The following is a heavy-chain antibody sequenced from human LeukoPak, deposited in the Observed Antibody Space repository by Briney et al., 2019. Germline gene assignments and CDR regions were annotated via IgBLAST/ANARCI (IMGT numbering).Heavy chain of an antibody. V-gene: IGHV4-61*02. D-gene: IGHD5-18*01. Sequence: SQTLSLTCTVSGGSISSGSYYWSWIRQPAGKGLEWIGRIYTSGSTNYNPSLKSRVTMSVDTSKNQFSLKLSSVTAADTAVYYCARTRGYSYGNTFDYWGQGTLVTVSS. CDR1: GGSISSGSYY. CDR3: ARTRGYSYGNTFDY. CDR2: IYTSGST. J-gene: IGHJ4*02.